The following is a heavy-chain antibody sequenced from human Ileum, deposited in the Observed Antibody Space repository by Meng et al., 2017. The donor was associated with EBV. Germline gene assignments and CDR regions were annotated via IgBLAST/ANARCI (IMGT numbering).Heavy chain of an antibody. Sequence: GLVRIWENLSRTCTVLGGTLGRSGLFWPWVRLFRGKGLEWGGIIYYYEGNIHYNPSLKSRVTISVDTSKAQYSLKLTSVTAADTAVYYFARRSHSSRPHWGQGTLVTVSS. CDR1: GGTLGRSGLF. J-gene: IGHJ4*02. CDR3: ARRSHSSRPH. V-gene: IGHV4-39*01. CDR2: IYYYEGNI. D-gene: IGHD3-22*01.